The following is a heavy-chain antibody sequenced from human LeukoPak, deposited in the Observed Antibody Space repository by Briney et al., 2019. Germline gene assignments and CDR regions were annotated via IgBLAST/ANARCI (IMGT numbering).Heavy chain of an antibody. D-gene: IGHD2-8*01. J-gene: IGHJ4*02. CDR1: GYSISSGYY. Sequence: SETLSLTCTVSGYSISSGYYWSWIRQPPGKGLEWIGYIYYSGSTNYNPSLKSRVTISVDTSKNQFSLKLSSVTAADTAVYYCARDGCTNGVCPDYWGQGTLVTVSS. V-gene: IGHV4-61*01. CDR3: ARDGCTNGVCPDY. CDR2: IYYSGST.